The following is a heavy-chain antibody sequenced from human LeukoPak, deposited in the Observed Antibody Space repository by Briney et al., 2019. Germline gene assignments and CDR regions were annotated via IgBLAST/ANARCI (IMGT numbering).Heavy chain of an antibody. CDR1: GFTFSSYA. CDR3: AKVLTFDYAGNWFDP. Sequence: QPGGSLRLSCAASGFTFSSYAMSWVRQAPGKGLEWVSAISGSGGSTYYEDAVKGRFALCKDNSKNTLYLQMNRLRAEDTAVYYCAKVLTFDYAGNWFDPWGQGTLVTVSS. CDR2: ISGSGGST. D-gene: IGHD3-9*01. J-gene: IGHJ5*02. V-gene: IGHV3-23*01.